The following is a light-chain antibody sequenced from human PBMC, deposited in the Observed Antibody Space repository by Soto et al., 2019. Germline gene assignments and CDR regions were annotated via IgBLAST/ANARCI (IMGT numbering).Light chain of an antibody. V-gene: IGKV2-28*01. CDR2: LGY. CDR3: MQALQTPWT. CDR1: QSLLHSNGYNY. Sequence: DVVMTQSPLSLPVTSGEPASISCRSSQSLLHSNGYNYLDWYLQKPGQSPQLLSYLGYNRASGVHDRFSGRGSGTDFTLKISRVEAEDVGVYYCMQALQTPWTVGQGTKVEIK. J-gene: IGKJ1*01.